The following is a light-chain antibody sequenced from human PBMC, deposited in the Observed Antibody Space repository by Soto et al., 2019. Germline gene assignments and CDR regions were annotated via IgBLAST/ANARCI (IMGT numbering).Light chain of an antibody. CDR1: QVIRSA. V-gene: IGKV1-13*02. J-gene: IGKJ5*01. CDR3: RQFHSSAIA. Sequence: ALQLTQTPSSLSASVGDRVSMTCRASQVIRSALAWYQQKPGNPPELLIYDASTLEVGVPSRFSGSGSWSHFTLTISIVQPEDFATYFGRQFHSSAIAFGQGTRLEIK. CDR2: DAS.